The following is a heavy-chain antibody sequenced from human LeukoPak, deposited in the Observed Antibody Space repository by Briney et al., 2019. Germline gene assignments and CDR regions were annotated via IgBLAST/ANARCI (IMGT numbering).Heavy chain of an antibody. D-gene: IGHD4-17*01. V-gene: IGHV4-61*02. Sequence: SETLSLTCTVSGVSIGSSHSYWSWIRQPGGKGLEYIGRIYSNGQTNYNPSLKSRVTLSVATSKNRFSLKLTSVTAADTALYYCARYDYGATFDLWGQGTLVTVAS. J-gene: IGHJ4*02. CDR2: IYSNGQT. CDR1: GVSIGSSHSY. CDR3: ARYDYGATFDL.